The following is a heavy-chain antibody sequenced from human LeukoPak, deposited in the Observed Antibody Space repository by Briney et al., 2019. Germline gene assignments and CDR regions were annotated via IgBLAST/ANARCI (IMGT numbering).Heavy chain of an antibody. CDR3: ARELFPQGANCFDP. D-gene: IGHD3-10*02. J-gene: IGHJ5*02. Sequence: SETLSLTCTVSGGSVSNHYWTWIRQPAGKGLEWIGRIYSSGSTNYPHSLKSRVTMPVDTSKNQFSLKLNSVTAADTAVYYCARELFPQGANCFDPWGQGTLVTVSS. CDR1: GGSVSNHY. V-gene: IGHV4-4*07. CDR2: IYSSGST.